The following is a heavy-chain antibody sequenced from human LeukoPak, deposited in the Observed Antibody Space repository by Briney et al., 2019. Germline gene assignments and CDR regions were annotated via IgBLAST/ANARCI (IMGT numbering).Heavy chain of an antibody. CDR2: ISGSSTYI. CDR3: ARRGYYDSSGYDY. J-gene: IGHJ4*02. CDR1: GFTFSTYN. D-gene: IGHD3-22*01. Sequence: GGSLRLSCAASGFTFSTYNMNWVRQAPGKGLEWVSSISGSSTYIYYADSVKGRFTISRDNAKNSLYLRISSLRAEDTAIYYCARRGYYDSSGYDYWGQGTLVTVSS. V-gene: IGHV3-21*01.